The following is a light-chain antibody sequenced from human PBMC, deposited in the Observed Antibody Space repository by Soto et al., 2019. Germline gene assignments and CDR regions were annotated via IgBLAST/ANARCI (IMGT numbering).Light chain of an antibody. CDR1: QSVSSN. CDR2: GAS. V-gene: IGKV3-15*01. CDR3: QQYKDWPPVT. Sequence: EIVVTQSPATLSVSPGERATLSCRASQSVSSNLAWYQQKPGQPPRLLIYGASTRATGIPARFSGSGSGTESTLTISSLQSEDFAVYYCQQYKDWPPVTFGGGTKVEIK. J-gene: IGKJ4*01.